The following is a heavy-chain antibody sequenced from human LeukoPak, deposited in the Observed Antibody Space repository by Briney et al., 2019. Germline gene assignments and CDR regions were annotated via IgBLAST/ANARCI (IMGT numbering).Heavy chain of an antibody. CDR1: GYTFTSYD. Sequence: GASVKVSCKASGYTFTSYDINWVRQATGQGLEWMGWMNPNSGNTGYAQKFQGRVTMTRNTSISTAYMELSRLRSDDTAVYYCARERVFGELLLYYWGQGTLVTVSS. V-gene: IGHV1-8*02. CDR3: ARERVFGELLLYY. J-gene: IGHJ4*02. CDR2: MNPNSGNT. D-gene: IGHD3-10*01.